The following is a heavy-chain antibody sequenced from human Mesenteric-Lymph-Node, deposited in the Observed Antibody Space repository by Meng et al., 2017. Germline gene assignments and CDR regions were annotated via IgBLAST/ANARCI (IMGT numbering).Heavy chain of an antibody. J-gene: IGHJ4*02. CDR1: GFTFSSYE. Sequence: GESLKISCAASGFTFSSYEMNWIRQAPGKGLEWLSYISTSGSAIYYADSVRGRFTISRDNANNSMYLQLNSLRAEDTAVYYCARTKMATISVSGWDYWGQGTLVTVSS. CDR3: ARTKMATISVSGWDY. D-gene: IGHD5-24*01. CDR2: ISTSGSAI. V-gene: IGHV3-48*03.